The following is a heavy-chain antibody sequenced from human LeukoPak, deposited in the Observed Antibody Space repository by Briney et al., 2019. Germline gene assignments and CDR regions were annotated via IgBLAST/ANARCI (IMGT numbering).Heavy chain of an antibody. Sequence: SETLSLTCAVYGGSFSGYYWTWIRQPPGKGLEWIGEMNHSGSANYNPSLKSRVTISVDTSKNQCSLRPSSVTAADTAVYYCARGGSDFDYWGQGTLVTVSS. CDR1: GGSFSGYY. CDR3: ARGGSDFDY. J-gene: IGHJ4*02. D-gene: IGHD1-26*01. V-gene: IGHV4-34*01. CDR2: MNHSGSA.